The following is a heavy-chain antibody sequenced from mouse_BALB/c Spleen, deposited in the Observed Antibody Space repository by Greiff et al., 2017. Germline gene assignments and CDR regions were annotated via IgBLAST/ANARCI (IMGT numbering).Heavy chain of an antibody. D-gene: IGHD2-2*01. CDR1: GYSITSGYY. CDR2: ISYDGSN. V-gene: IGHV3-6*02. J-gene: IGHJ1*01. Sequence: EVKLLESGPGLVKPSQSLSLTCSVTGYSITSGYYWNWIRQFPGNKLEWMGYISYDGSNNYNPSLKNRISITRDTSKNQFFLKLNSVTTEDTATYYCAYGYGWYFDVWGAGTTVTVSS. CDR3: AYGYGWYFDV.